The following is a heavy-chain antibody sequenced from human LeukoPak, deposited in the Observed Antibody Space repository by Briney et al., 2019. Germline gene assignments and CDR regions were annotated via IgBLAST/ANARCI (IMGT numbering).Heavy chain of an antibody. CDR3: TTDRYYDNSELQFQH. Sequence: GGSLRLSCAASGFTFSSYGMSWVRQAPGKGLEWVSTIDGSGGSTYYSDSVKGRFTISRDNSKNTLYLQMNSLRIEDTAVYYCTTDRYYDNSELQFQHWGQGTLVTVSS. D-gene: IGHD3-22*01. J-gene: IGHJ1*01. CDR2: IDGSGGST. CDR1: GFTFSSYG. V-gene: IGHV3-23*01.